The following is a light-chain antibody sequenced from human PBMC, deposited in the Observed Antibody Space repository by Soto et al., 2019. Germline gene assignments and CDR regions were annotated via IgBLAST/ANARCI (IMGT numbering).Light chain of an antibody. CDR3: QQYDNWPPVT. CDR1: QSVGSH. Sequence: EIVMTQSPATLSVSPGERATLSCRASQSVGSHLAWYQQRPGQSPRLLIYGASYRATGIPARFSGSGSGTDFTLTISSLQSEDFAVYYCQQYDNWPPVTFGPGTKVDIK. CDR2: GAS. V-gene: IGKV3-15*01. J-gene: IGKJ3*01.